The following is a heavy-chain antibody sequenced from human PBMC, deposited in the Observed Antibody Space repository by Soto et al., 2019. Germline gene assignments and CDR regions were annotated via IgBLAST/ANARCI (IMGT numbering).Heavy chain of an antibody. CDR1: GDSVSSNSAA. Sequence: PSQTLSLTCAISGDSVSSNSAAYNWIRQSPSRGLEWLGRTYYRSKWYNEYAASVKSRITINPDTSNNQFSLQLNSVTPDDTAVYYCERVNVGNWFDPWGQGTLAPVSS. J-gene: IGHJ5*02. CDR2: TYYRSKWYN. V-gene: IGHV6-1*01. D-gene: IGHD1-26*01. CDR3: ERVNVGNWFDP.